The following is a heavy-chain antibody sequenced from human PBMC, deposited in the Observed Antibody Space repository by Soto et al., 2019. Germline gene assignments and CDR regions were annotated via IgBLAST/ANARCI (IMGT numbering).Heavy chain of an antibody. J-gene: IGHJ4*02. V-gene: IGHV1-18*01. D-gene: IGHD3-10*01. Sequence: VKVSCKASGYTFTSYGISWVRQAPGQGLEWMGWISAYNGNTNYAQKLQGRVTMTTDTSTSTAYMELRSLRSDDTAVYYCARDHGSGSYYYNCDYWGQGTLVTVSS. CDR1: GYTFTSYG. CDR2: ISAYNGNT. CDR3: ARDHGSGSYYYNCDY.